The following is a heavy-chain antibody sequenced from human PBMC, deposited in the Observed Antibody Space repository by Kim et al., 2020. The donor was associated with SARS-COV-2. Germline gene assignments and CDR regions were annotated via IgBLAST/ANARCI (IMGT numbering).Heavy chain of an antibody. CDR2: IWSDGSKK. Sequence: GGSLRLSCATSGLSFRTSGMHWVRQVPGRGLAWVAMIWSDGSKKYYGDSVAGRFTISRDDSKNTVYLQMNSLRAEDTAVYYCARDEMERYFDYWGQGTLVTVSS. J-gene: IGHJ4*02. CDR3: ARDEMERYFDY. CDR1: GLSFRTSG. V-gene: IGHV3-33*01. D-gene: IGHD1-26*01.